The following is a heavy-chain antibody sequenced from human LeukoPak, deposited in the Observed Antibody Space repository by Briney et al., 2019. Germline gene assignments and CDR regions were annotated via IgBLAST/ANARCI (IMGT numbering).Heavy chain of an antibody. J-gene: IGHJ4*02. D-gene: IGHD3-22*01. CDR3: AKGSYYDSSGSFYFDY. V-gene: IGHV3-23*01. CDR2: ISGSGDNT. CDR1: GFTFSSYA. Sequence: GGSLRLSCAASGFTFSSYAMSWVRQAPGKGLEWVSGISGSGDNTYYADSVKGRFTISRDNSKNTLYVHVNSLGTEDTAAYYCAKGSYYDSSGSFYFDYWGQGTLVTVSS.